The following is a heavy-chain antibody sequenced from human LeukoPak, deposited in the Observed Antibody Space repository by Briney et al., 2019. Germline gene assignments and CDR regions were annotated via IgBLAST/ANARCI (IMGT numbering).Heavy chain of an antibody. V-gene: IGHV3-9*01. D-gene: IGHD6-13*01. CDR3: AKDISSSRGAFDI. J-gene: IGHJ3*02. Sequence: GGSLRLSCAASGFTFEDYAMHWVRQAPGKGLEGVSGISWNSGSIGYADSVKGRFTISRGNAKNSLYLQMNSLRAEDTALYYCAKDISSSRGAFDIWGQGTMVTVSS. CDR1: GFTFEDYA. CDR2: ISWNSGSI.